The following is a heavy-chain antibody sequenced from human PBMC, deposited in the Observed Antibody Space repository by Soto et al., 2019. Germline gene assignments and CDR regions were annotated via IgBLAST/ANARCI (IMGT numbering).Heavy chain of an antibody. CDR1: GYTFTSYY. V-gene: IGHV1-46*01. Sequence: ASVKVSCKASGYTFTSYYMHWVRQAPGQGLEWMGIINPSGGSTSYAQKFQGRVTMTRDTSTSTVYMELSSLRPEDTAVYYCARDAAYYVWGSYPLYGMDVWGQGTTVTVSS. CDR2: INPSGGST. J-gene: IGHJ6*02. CDR3: ARDAAYYVWGSYPLYGMDV. D-gene: IGHD3-16*02.